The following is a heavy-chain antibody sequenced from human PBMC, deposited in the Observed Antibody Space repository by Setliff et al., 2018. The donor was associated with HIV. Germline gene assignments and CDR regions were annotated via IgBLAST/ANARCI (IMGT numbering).Heavy chain of an antibody. V-gene: IGHV5-51*01. J-gene: IGHJ5*02. D-gene: IGHD4-17*01. Sequence: PGESLKISCKGSGYIFGLYWIAWVRQMPGQGLEYMGIIYPGDSDTRYSPSFQGQVTISADKSINTVYLQWRRLKASDTAIYYCARHRDYGDHAQEFDPWGQGTLVTVSS. CDR2: IYPGDSDT. CDR3: ARHRDYGDHAQEFDP. CDR1: GYIFGLYW.